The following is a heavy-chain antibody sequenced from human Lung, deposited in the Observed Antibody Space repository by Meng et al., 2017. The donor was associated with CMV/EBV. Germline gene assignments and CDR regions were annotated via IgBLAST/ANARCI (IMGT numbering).Heavy chain of an antibody. Sequence: SCAASGFXFSTYSMNWVRQAPGKGLEWLSYISSGSSTKYYADSVGGRFTVSRDNSKNLLYLQMNSLRVEDTAVYYCARDRKEYGSSTRCYNGMDVXGQGXTVTVSS. V-gene: IGHV3-48*04. D-gene: IGHD2-2*01. CDR3: ARDRKEYGSSTRCYNGMDV. J-gene: IGHJ6*02. CDR1: GFXFSTYS. CDR2: ISSGSSTK.